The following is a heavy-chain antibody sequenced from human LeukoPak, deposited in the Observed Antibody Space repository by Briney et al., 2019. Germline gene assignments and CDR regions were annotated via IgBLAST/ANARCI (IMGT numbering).Heavy chain of an antibody. CDR3: ARNLAVTGTYQPRWFDP. D-gene: IGHD6-19*01. CDR2: IYYSGST. J-gene: IGHJ5*02. V-gene: IGHV4-39*01. CDR1: GGSISSSSYY. Sequence: TSETLSLTCTVSGGSISSSSYYWGWIRQPPGKGLEWIASIYYSGSTYYNPSLKSRVTISVDTSKNQFSLKLSSVTAGDTAVYYCARNLAVTGTYQPRWFDPWGQGTLVTVSS.